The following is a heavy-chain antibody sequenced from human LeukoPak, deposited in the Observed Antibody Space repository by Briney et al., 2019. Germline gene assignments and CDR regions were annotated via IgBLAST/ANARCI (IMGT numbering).Heavy chain of an antibody. D-gene: IGHD6-13*01. J-gene: IGHJ4*02. Sequence: SETLSLTCAVYGGSFNGYYWSWIRQSPGKGLEWIGEIDHSGRTNSNPSLKSRVIISVDMSKNQFSLKLTSVTAADTAVYYRARKSIVTAGRKPYDYWDQGTLVTVSS. CDR2: IDHSGRT. CDR1: GGSFNGYY. CDR3: ARKSIVTAGRKPYDY. V-gene: IGHV4-34*01.